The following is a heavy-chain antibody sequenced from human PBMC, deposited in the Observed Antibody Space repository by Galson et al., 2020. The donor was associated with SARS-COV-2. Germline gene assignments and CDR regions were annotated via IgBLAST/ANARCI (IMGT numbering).Heavy chain of an antibody. D-gene: IGHD1-26*01. Sequence: GEYLKISCAAAGFTFSSHAMTWVRQAPGKGLEWVSSISGGGSGAYYTDSVKGRFTISRDNSKSALYLQMNSLRAEDTAFYYCAKESRSVLRCDSYIGGGNSWGQGTLVTVST. J-gene: IGHJ4*02. CDR1: GFTFSSHA. CDR2: ISGGGSGA. CDR3: AKESRSVLRCDSYIGGGNS. V-gene: IGHV3-23*01.